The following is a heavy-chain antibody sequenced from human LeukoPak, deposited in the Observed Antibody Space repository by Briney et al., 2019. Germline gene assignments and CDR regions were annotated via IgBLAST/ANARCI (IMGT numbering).Heavy chain of an antibody. CDR1: GDSVSSNSAT. CDR2: TYYRSKWYN. CDR3: ARGPDDSSGYYFPFDY. D-gene: IGHD3-22*01. V-gene: IGHV6-1*01. J-gene: IGHJ4*02. Sequence: SQTLSLTCAISGDSVSSNSATWNWIRQSPSRGLEWLGRTYYRSKWYNDYAVSVKSRITINPDTSKNQFSLQLNSVTPEDTAVYYCARGPDDSSGYYFPFDYWGQGTLVTVSS.